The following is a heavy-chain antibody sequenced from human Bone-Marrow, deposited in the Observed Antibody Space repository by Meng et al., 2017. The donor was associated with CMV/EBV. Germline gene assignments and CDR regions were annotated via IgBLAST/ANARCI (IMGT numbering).Heavy chain of an antibody. CDR2: IYWNDDK. Sequence: TSGVGVGWIRQPPGKALEWLALIYWNDDKRYSPSLKSRLTITKDTSKNQAVLTMTNMDPVDTATYYCAHREPVYYYDSSGANWFDPWGQGTLVTVSS. D-gene: IGHD3-22*01. V-gene: IGHV2-5*01. CDR3: AHREPVYYYDSSGANWFDP. J-gene: IGHJ5*02. CDR1: TSGVG.